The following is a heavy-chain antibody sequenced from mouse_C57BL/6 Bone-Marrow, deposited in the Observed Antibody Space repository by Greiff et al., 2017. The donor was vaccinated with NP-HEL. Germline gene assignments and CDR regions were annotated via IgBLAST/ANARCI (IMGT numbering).Heavy chain of an antibody. CDR2: ISDGGSYT. J-gene: IGHJ4*01. V-gene: IGHV5-4*01. CDR3: ASDGDFYAMDY. CDR1: GFTFSSYA. D-gene: IGHD3-3*01. Sequence: EVQLVESGGGLVKPGGSLKLSCAASGFTFSSYAMSWVRQTPEKRLEWVATISDGGSYTYYPDNVKGRFTISRDKAKNNLYLHMSHRKSEYTAMYYCASDGDFYAMDYWGQGTSVTVSA.